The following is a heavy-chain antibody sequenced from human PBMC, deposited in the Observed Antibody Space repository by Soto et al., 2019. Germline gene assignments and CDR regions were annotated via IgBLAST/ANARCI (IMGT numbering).Heavy chain of an antibody. CDR1: GGPITSGGYS. J-gene: IGHJ5*02. D-gene: IGHD4-17*01. Sequence: SETLSLTCAVSGGPITSGGYSWSWIRQPPGKGLEWIGYIYHSGGTYYNPSLKGRVTLSIDRTKKQFSLKLKSVTAADTAVYFCARTMTTSGWFDPWGQGTLVTVSS. CDR3: ARTMTTSGWFDP. CDR2: IYHSGGT. V-gene: IGHV4-30-2*01.